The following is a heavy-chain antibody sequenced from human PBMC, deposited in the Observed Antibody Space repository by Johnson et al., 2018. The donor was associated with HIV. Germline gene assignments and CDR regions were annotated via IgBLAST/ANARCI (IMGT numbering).Heavy chain of an antibody. D-gene: IGHD6-6*01. V-gene: IGHV3-20*04. CDR3: VRVMGGYYSSSFGNAFDI. Sequence: EVQLVGSGGGLVQPGRSLRLSCTPSGFTLSNYPMHWVLQAPRKRLEWVSAINWDGGSPGYADSVKGRFTISRDNAKNCLYLQMNSLRVEDTALYYCVRVMGGYYSSSFGNAFDIWGQGTMVTVSS. CDR2: INWDGGSP. CDR1: GFTLSNYP. J-gene: IGHJ3*02.